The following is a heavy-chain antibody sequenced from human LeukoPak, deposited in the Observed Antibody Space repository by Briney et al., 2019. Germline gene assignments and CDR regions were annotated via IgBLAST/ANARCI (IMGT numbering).Heavy chain of an antibody. V-gene: IGHV3-23*01. J-gene: IGHJ5*02. CDR2: ISGSDGST. CDR1: GFTFSSYA. CDR3: AKEVSDRGFGVDTNWFDP. D-gene: IGHD3-3*01. Sequence: GGSVRLSCAASGFTFSSYAMSWLRQAPGKGLKWVSAISGSDGSTYYADSVKGRFTISRDNSKNTLYLQMNSLRAEDTAVYYCAKEVSDRGFGVDTNWFDPWGQGTLVTVSS.